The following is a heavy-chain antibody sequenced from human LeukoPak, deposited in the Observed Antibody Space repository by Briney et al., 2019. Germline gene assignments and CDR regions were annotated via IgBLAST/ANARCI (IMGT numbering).Heavy chain of an antibody. J-gene: IGHJ5*02. Sequence: PGGSLRLSCAASGFTFSSYAMSWVRQAPGKGLEWVSAISGSGGSTYYADSVRGRLTISRDNAKNSLFLQMSSLRAEDTAVYYCAKESFGYCSGGSCLNWFDPWGRGTLVTVSS. CDR2: ISGSGGST. D-gene: IGHD2-15*01. CDR1: GFTFSSYA. CDR3: AKESFGYCSGGSCLNWFDP. V-gene: IGHV3-23*01.